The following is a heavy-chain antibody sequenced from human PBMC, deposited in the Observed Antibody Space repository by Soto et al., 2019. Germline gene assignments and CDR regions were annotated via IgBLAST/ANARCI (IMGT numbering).Heavy chain of an antibody. J-gene: IGHJ4*02. CDR1: GGTFDHAA. CDR3: ERQIFAADY. D-gene: IGHD3-9*01. Sequence: QVQLVQSGAEVKKPGSSVKVSCEAPGGTFDHAAITWVRQAPGQGLEWVGGINPMFNSTHYAQKFQGRVTITADAVTSTAFMELRGLTSDDPAVYYCERQIFAADYWGQGTLLVGSS. V-gene: IGHV1-69*01. CDR2: INPMFNST.